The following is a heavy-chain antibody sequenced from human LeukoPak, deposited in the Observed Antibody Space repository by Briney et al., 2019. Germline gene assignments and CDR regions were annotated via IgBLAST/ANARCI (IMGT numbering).Heavy chain of an antibody. CDR2: ISSGGGSI. Sequence: GGSLRLSCAASGFTFSSYEMNWVRQAPGKGLEWISYISSGGGSIYYADSVKGRFTISRDNAKNSLYLQMNSLRAEDTAVYYCATFSGYVAYWGQGTLVTVPS. V-gene: IGHV3-48*03. J-gene: IGHJ4*02. CDR1: GFTFSSYE. D-gene: IGHD1-26*01. CDR3: ATFSGYVAY.